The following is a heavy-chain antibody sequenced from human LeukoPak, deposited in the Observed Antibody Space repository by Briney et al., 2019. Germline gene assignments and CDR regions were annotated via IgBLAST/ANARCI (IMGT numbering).Heavy chain of an antibody. CDR2: ISSSSSTI. CDR3: ARDKGVLNDALDH. CDR1: GFTFSSYS. J-gene: IGHJ4*02. D-gene: IGHD2-8*01. Sequence: QAGGSLRLSCAASGFTFSSYSMNWVRQAPGKGLEWVSYISSSSSTIYYADSVKGRFTISRDNAKNSLYLQMNSLRAEDTAVYYCARDKGVLNDALDHWGQGTLVTVSS. V-gene: IGHV3-48*01.